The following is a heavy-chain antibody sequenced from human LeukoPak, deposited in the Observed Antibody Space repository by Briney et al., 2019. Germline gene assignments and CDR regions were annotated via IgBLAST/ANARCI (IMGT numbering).Heavy chain of an antibody. CDR1: GGSISSYY. Sequence: PSETLSLTCTVSGGSISSYYWSWIRQPPGKGLEWIGSIYYSGSTYYNPSLKSRVTISVDTSKNQFSLKLSSVTAADTAVYYCARQRSKWWFDPWGQGTLVTVSS. CDR2: IYYSGST. D-gene: IGHD2-8*01. CDR3: ARQRSKWWFDP. J-gene: IGHJ5*02. V-gene: IGHV4-59*04.